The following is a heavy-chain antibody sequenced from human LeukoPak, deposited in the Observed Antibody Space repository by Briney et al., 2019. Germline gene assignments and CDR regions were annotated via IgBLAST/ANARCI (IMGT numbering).Heavy chain of an antibody. D-gene: IGHD3-22*01. Sequence: GRSLRLSCAASGFTFSSYGMHWVRQAPGKGREWVAVIAYDGSNKYYADSVKGRFTISRDNSKNTLYLQMNSLRAEDTAVYYCAKTYYYDSSGYLDAFDIWGQGTMVTVSS. J-gene: IGHJ3*02. V-gene: IGHV3-30*18. CDR1: GFTFSSYG. CDR3: AKTYYYDSSGYLDAFDI. CDR2: IAYDGSNK.